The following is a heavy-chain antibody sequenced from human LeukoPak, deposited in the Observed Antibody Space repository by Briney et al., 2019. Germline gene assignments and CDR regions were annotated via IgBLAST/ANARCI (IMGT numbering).Heavy chain of an antibody. J-gene: IGHJ4*02. Sequence: PGGSLRLSCAAPGFTFSSYGMHWVRQAPGKGLEWVAVIWYDGSNKYYADSVKGRFTISRDNSKNTLYLQMNSLRAEDTAVYYCARGKLGATPGYFDYWGQGTLVTVSS. D-gene: IGHD1-26*01. V-gene: IGHV3-33*01. CDR3: ARGKLGATPGYFDY. CDR1: GFTFSSYG. CDR2: IWYDGSNK.